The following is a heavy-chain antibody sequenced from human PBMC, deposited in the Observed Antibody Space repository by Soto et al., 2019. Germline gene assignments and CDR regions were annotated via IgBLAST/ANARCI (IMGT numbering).Heavy chain of an antibody. CDR1: VGSIISVVYY. J-gene: IGHJ4*01. V-gene: IGHV4-31*03. CDR2: IYYSGST. D-gene: IGHD3-22*01. CDR3: ARVDDSSGFFEY. Sequence: SDTLSLTSPFSVGSIISVVYYWSWIRQHPGKGLEWIGYIYYSGSTYYNPSLKTRVTISVDTSKNQFSLKLSSVTAADTAVYYCARVDDSSGFFEYCGDGALVTVSS.